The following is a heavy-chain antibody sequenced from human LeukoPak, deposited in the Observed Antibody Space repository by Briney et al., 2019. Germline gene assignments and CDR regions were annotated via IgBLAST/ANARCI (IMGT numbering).Heavy chain of an antibody. CDR2: IYSGGGT. V-gene: IGHV3-66*04. D-gene: IGHD2-21*02. J-gene: IGHJ1*01. Sequence: GGSLRLSCAASGFTVSNSYMNWVRQAQGKGLEWVSLIYSGGGTYYADSVKGRFTISRDNAKNSLHLQMNSLRAEDTAVYYCARHCGGDCYSPPLNWGQGTLVTVSS. CDR3: ARHCGGDCYSPPLN. CDR1: GFTVSNSY.